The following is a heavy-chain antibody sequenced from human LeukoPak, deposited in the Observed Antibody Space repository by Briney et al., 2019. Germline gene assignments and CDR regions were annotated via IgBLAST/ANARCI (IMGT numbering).Heavy chain of an antibody. CDR2: ISGSGGST. J-gene: IGHJ4*02. D-gene: IGHD6-13*01. CDR3: AAVAAAGTAYFDY. Sequence: AGGSLRLSCAASGFTFSSYATSWVRQAPGEGLEWVSAISGSGGSTYYADSVKGRFTISRDNPKNTLYLQMNGLRAEDTAVYYCAAVAAAGTAYFDYWGQGTLVTVSS. V-gene: IGHV3-23*01. CDR1: GFTFSSYA.